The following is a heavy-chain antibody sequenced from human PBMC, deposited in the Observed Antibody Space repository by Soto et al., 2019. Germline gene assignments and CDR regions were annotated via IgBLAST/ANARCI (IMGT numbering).Heavy chain of an antibody. CDR2: ISSSSSTI. D-gene: IGHD5-12*01. Sequence: GGSLRLSCVASGFIFSSYSMNWVRQAPGKGLECISYISSSSSTIFYADSVKGRFTISRDNDKNSLYLQMNNLRDENTAVYFCAREGRYSGSDYFDYWGQGTLVTVSS. V-gene: IGHV3-48*02. CDR1: GFIFSSYS. CDR3: AREGRYSGSDYFDY. J-gene: IGHJ4*02.